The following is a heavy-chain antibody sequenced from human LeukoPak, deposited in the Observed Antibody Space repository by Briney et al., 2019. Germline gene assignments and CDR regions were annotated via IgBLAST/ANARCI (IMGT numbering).Heavy chain of an antibody. V-gene: IGHV4-34*01. CDR3: ARGISIAVAGTAREESYYYYYMDV. Sequence: SETLSLTCAVYGGSFSGHYWSWIRQPPGKGLEWIGEINHSGSTNYNPSLKSRVTISVDTSKNQFSLKLSSVTAADTAVYYCARGISIAVAGTAREESYYYYYMDVWGKGTTVTDSS. D-gene: IGHD6-19*01. CDR2: INHSGST. CDR1: GGSFSGHY. J-gene: IGHJ6*03.